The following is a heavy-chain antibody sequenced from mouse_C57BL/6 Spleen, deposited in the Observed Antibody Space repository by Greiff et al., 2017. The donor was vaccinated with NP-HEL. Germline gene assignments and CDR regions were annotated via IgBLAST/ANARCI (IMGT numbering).Heavy chain of an antibody. CDR3: VYGSPFDY. CDR2: ISYDGSN. V-gene: IGHV3-6*01. D-gene: IGHD1-1*01. J-gene: IGHJ2*01. Sequence: EVKLQESGPGLVKPSQSLSLTCSVTGYSITSGYYWNWIRQFPGNKLEWMGYISYDGSNHYNPSLKNRISITRDTSKNQFFLKLNSVTTEDTATYYCVYGSPFDYWGQGTTLTVSS. CDR1: GYSITSGYY.